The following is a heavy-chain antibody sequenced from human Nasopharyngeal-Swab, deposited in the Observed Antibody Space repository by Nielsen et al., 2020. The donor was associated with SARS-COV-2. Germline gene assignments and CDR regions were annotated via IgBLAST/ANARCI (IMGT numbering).Heavy chain of an antibody. D-gene: IGHD6-19*01. Sequence: SETLSLTCAVSGGSISSGGYSWSWIRQPPGKGLEWIGYIYHSGSTYYNPSLKSRVTISVDRSKNQFSLKLSSVTAADTAVYYCARGVWLWLSWRYFDYWGQGTLVTVSS. J-gene: IGHJ4*02. CDR2: IYHSGST. CDR1: GGSISSGGYS. CDR3: ARGVWLWLSWRYFDY. V-gene: IGHV4-30-2*01.